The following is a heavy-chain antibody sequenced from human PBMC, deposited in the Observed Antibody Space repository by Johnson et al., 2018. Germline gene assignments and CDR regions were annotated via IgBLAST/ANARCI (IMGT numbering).Heavy chain of an antibody. V-gene: IGHV3-30-3*01. Sequence: QVQLVESGGGVVQPGRSLRLSCEASGFTFSSYAMHWVRQAPGKGLEWVAVISYDGSNKYYADSVKGRFTISRDNSKNTLYLQMKSLRAEDTAVYYCARGMVPPSGSYYERRPGDAFDIWGQGTMVTVSS. D-gene: IGHD1-26*01. CDR2: ISYDGSNK. J-gene: IGHJ3*02. CDR3: ARGMVPPSGSYYERRPGDAFDI. CDR1: GFTFSSYA.